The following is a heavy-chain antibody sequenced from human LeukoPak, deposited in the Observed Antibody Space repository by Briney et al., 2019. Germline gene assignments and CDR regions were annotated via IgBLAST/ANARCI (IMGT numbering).Heavy chain of an antibody. D-gene: IGHD5-12*01. CDR2: IKYTGVT. CDR1: GGSISSYY. J-gene: IGHJ5*02. Sequence: SETLSLTCTVSGGSISSYYWNWIRQPPGEGLEWIGYIKYTGVTNYNPSLRGRITISVDTSKNQFSLKLSSVTAADTAVYYCARRYSGYWPFDPWGQGTLVTVSS. CDR3: ARRYSGYWPFDP. V-gene: IGHV4-59*01.